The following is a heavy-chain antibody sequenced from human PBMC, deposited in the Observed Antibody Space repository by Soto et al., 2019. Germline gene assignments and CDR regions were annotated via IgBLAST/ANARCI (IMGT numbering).Heavy chain of an antibody. J-gene: IGHJ5*02. CDR3: ARQDVRAWGRFDP. V-gene: IGHV4-39*01. CDR2: IYYSGIT. CDR1: GGSVSISTYY. D-gene: IGHD7-27*01. Sequence: SETLSLTCTVSGGSVSISTYYWGCIRQPPGKGLEWIGTIYYSGITYYNPSLQSRVTISVDASKNQFSLRLSFVTAADAALYFCARQDVRAWGRFDPWGQGTLVTVSS.